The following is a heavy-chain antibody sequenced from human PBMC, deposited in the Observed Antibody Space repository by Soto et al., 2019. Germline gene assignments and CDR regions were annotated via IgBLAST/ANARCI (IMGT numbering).Heavy chain of an antibody. CDR2: IYYSGST. J-gene: IGHJ5*02. CDR1: GGSISSSSYY. Sequence: SETLSLTCTVSGGSISSSSYYWGWIRQPPGKGLEWIGSIYYSGSTYYNPSLKSRVTISVDTSKNQFSLKLSSVTAADTAVYYCARLSVSGSYDWFDPWGQGTLVTVSS. CDR3: ARLSVSGSYDWFDP. D-gene: IGHD3-10*01. V-gene: IGHV4-39*01.